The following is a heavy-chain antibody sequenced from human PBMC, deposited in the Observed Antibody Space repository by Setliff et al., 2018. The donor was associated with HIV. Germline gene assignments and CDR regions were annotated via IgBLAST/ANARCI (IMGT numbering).Heavy chain of an antibody. D-gene: IGHD5-12*01. CDR2: IHSSGST. CDR3: ARPSAGGGYNYWYFDL. Sequence: SETLSLTCTVSGGSVNDFYCNWIRQPPGKGPEWIGYIHSSGSTIYNPSLKSRITISVDTSKNQFSLKLSSVTAADTAVYYCARPSAGGGYNYWYFDLWGRGTLVTVSS. V-gene: IGHV4-4*08. CDR1: GGSVNDFY. J-gene: IGHJ2*01.